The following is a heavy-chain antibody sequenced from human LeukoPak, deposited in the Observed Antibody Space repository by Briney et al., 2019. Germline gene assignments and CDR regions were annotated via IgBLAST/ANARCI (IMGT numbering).Heavy chain of an antibody. CDR1: GFTFSSYG. J-gene: IGHJ4*02. V-gene: IGHV3-30*18. CDR2: ISYDGSNK. D-gene: IGHD3-10*01. CDR3: AKGALLWFGELLSHFDY. Sequence: GRSLRLSCAASGFTFSSYGMHWVRQAPGKGLEWVAVISYDGSNKYYADSVKGRFTISRDNSKNTLYLQMNSLRAEDTAVYYYAKGALLWFGELLSHFDYWGQGTLVTVSS.